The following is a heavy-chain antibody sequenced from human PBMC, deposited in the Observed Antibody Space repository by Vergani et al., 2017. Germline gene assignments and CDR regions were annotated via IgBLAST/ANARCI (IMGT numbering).Heavy chain of an antibody. CDR1: GYSITNYW. Sequence: EVQLVQSGAEVKKPGESLKVSCQGSGYSITNYWIAWVRQRPGKGLEWMGIIYAGDSDVRYSPSFQGQVTMSVDKSLSTAYLQWSSLKASDTATYYCAKTHDFSSLYSSYNWFDPWSQGTQVTVSS. D-gene: IGHD3-3*01. J-gene: IGHJ5*02. CDR2: IYAGDSDV. CDR3: AKTHDFSSLYSSYNWFDP. V-gene: IGHV5-51*03.